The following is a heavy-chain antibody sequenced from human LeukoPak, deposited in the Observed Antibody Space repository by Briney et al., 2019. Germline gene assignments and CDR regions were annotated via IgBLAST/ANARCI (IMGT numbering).Heavy chain of an antibody. J-gene: IGHJ4*02. V-gene: IGHV1-46*01. D-gene: IGHD6-13*01. CDR2: INPSGGST. CDR3: ARDPFASSSWYADRSPLYYFDY. Sequence: ASVKVSCKASGYTFTSYYMHWVRQAPGQGLEWMGIINPSGGSTSYAQKFQGRVTMTRDMSTSTVYMELSSLRPEDTAVYYCARDPFASSSWYADRSPLYYFDYWGQGTLVTVSS. CDR1: GYTFTSYY.